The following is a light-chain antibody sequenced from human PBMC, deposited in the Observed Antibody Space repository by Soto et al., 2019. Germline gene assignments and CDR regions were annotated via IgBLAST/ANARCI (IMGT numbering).Light chain of an antibody. CDR2: GSS. V-gene: IGKV3-20*01. CDR3: HQYSSSIT. J-gene: IGKJ4*01. CDR1: QSVSSNF. Sequence: EIVLTQSPGTLSLSPGERATLSCRASQSVSSNFLAWYQLRPGQAPRLLIYGSSSRSTGIQDRFSGSGSGTDFTLTISRLVPEEVAVYFCHQYSSSITFGGGTRVEV.